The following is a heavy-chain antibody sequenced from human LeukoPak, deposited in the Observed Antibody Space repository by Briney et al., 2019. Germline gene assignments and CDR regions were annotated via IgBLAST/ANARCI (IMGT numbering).Heavy chain of an antibody. CDR2: ISYDGSNK. J-gene: IGHJ3*02. V-gene: IGHV3-30*03. CDR1: GFTFSSYS. D-gene: IGHD3-3*01. CDR3: ARAIGLGDFWSGYQIDAFDI. Sequence: GGSLRLSCAASGFTFSSYSMNWVRQAPGKGLEWVAVISYDGSNKYYADSVKGRFTISRDNSKNTLYLQMNSLRAEDTAVYYCARAIGLGDFWSGYQIDAFDIWGQGTMVTVSS.